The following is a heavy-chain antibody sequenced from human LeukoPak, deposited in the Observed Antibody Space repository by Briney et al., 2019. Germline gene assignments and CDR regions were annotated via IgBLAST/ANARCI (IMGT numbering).Heavy chain of an antibody. D-gene: IGHD3-22*01. V-gene: IGHV4-30-2*01. CDR3: ARDSSGYYFYY. J-gene: IGHJ4*02. Sequence: SETLSLTCAVSGGSISSGGYSWSWIRQPPGKGLEWIGYIYHSGSTYYNPSLTSRVTLSVDRSKNQFSLKLSSVTAADTAVYYCARDSSGYYFYYWGQGTLVTVSS. CDR1: GGSISSGGYS. CDR2: IYHSGST.